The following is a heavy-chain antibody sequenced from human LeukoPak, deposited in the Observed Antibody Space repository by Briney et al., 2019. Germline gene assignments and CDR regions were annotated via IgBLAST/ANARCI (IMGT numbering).Heavy chain of an antibody. J-gene: IGHJ4*02. V-gene: IGHV1-18*04. CDR2: ISAYNGNT. Sequence: ASVKVSCKASGYTFTSYGISWVRQAPGQGLEWMGWISAYNGNTNYAQQKPQGRVTMTTDTSTSTAYMELRSLRSDDTAVYYCARDLKRGYSSGRYSWGTGSPNDYWGQGTLVTVSS. CDR3: ARDLKRGYSSGRYSWGTGSPNDY. CDR1: GYTFTSYG. D-gene: IGHD6-19*01.